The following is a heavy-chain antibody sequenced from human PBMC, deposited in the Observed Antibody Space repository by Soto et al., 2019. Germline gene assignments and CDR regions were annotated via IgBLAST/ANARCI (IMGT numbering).Heavy chain of an antibody. CDR1: GFTFSSYS. J-gene: IGHJ3*02. CDR2: ISSSSSYI. D-gene: IGHD3-9*01. V-gene: IGHV3-21*01. CDR3: ARDLNILTGYYTRPDAFDI. Sequence: GGSLRLSCAASGFTFSSYSMNWVRQAPGKGLEWVSSISSSSSYIYYADSVKGRFTISRDNAKNSLYLQMNNLRAEDTAVYYCARDLNILTGYYTRPDAFDIWGQGTMVTVSS.